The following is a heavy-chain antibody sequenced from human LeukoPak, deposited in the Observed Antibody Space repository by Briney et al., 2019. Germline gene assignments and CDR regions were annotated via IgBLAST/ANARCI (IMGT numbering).Heavy chain of an antibody. J-gene: IGHJ4*02. D-gene: IGHD3-22*01. CDR2: IYYSGST. Sequence: SETLSLTCAVSGGSISSYYWSWIRQPPGKGPEWIGYIYYSGSTNYNPSLKSRVTISVDTSKNQFSLKLSSVTAADTAVYYCARGARSTYYYDSSGPGRIDYWGQGTLVTVSS. V-gene: IGHV4-59*01. CDR1: GGSISSYY. CDR3: ARGARSTYYYDSSGPGRIDY.